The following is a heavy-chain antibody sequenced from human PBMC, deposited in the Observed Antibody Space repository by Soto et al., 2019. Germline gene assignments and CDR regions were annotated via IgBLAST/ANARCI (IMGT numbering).Heavy chain of an antibody. CDR2: ISNDESIK. CDR1: GFRLSDRV. V-gene: IGHV3-30*04. Sequence: QVQLVESGGGVVQPGRSLRLSCAASGFRLSDRVMHWVRQAPGKQLEWVAVISNDESIKHYTDSVKGRFTISREISKNTLDLQMNSLRAEDTAVYYCAREDESSGYAGTFHHWGQGTLVTVSS. CDR3: AREDESSGYAGTFHH. J-gene: IGHJ1*01. D-gene: IGHD3-22*01.